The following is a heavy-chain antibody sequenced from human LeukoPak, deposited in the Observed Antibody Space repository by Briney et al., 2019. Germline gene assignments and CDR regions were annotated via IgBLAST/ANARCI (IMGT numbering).Heavy chain of an antibody. CDR3: ARVPVRGLDYYYYYMDV. Sequence: PSETLSLTCTVSGGSISSYYWSWIRQPPGKGLEWIGYIYYSGSTNYNPSLKSRVTISVDTSKNQFSLKLSSVTAADTVVYYCARVPVRGLDYYYYYMDVWGKGTTVTVSS. D-gene: IGHD3-16*01. CDR2: IYYSGST. V-gene: IGHV4-59*01. CDR1: GGSISSYY. J-gene: IGHJ6*03.